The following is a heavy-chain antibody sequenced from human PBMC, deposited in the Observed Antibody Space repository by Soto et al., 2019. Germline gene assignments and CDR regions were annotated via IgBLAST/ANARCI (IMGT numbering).Heavy chain of an antibody. Sequence: PSETLSLTCTVSGGSITSADYFWSCIRQPPGKGLEYIGYIYYSGSTYYNRSLRGRLTISMDTSKNHLSLRLTSVTAADTAVYFCARGERWIQFSPNFWGPGTLVTVSS. CDR1: GGSITSADYF. CDR3: ARGERWIQFSPNF. J-gene: IGHJ4*02. V-gene: IGHV4-30-4*01. D-gene: IGHD5-18*01. CDR2: IYYSGST.